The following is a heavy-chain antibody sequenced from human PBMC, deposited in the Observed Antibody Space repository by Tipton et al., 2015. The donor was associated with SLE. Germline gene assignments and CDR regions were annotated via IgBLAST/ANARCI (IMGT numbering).Heavy chain of an antibody. CDR1: GTSISGYY. D-gene: IGHD5-18*01. J-gene: IGHJ6*03. V-gene: IGHV4-59*01. CDR2: ISYSGNT. CDR3: AKGYGMGNYYYMDV. Sequence: TLSLTCTVSGTSISGYYWNWIRKSPGRGLEWVGYISYSGNTNYNPSLKRRVTISVDTSKTHFSLNLSSVTAADTAVYYCAKGYGMGNYYYMDVWAKGTSVIVSS.